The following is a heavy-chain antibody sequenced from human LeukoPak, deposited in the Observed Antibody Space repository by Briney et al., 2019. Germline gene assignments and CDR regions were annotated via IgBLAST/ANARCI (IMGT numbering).Heavy chain of an antibody. CDR2: IYPGDADN. Sequence: GESLKISCKASGYSFRSYWIGWVRQMPGKGLEWMGSIYPGDADNRYSPSFQGQVTISADKPITTAYLQWSSLKASDTAMYYCARALGYCSRTSCSFDLWGQGTLVTVSS. J-gene: IGHJ4*02. V-gene: IGHV5-51*01. D-gene: IGHD2-2*01. CDR1: GYSFRSYW. CDR3: ARALGYCSRTSCSFDL.